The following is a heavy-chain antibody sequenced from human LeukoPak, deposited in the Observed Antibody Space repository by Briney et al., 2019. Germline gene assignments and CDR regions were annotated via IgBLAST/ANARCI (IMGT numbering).Heavy chain of an antibody. CDR3: ARDEGS. V-gene: IGHV3-21*01. Sequence: PGGSLRLSCADPGDTFISFTMNPGCQAPGKGLEWVSSISSSSSYIYYADSVKGRFTISRDKAKNSLYLQMNSLRAEHTAVYYCARDEGSWGQGTLVTVSS. CDR1: GDTFISFT. CDR2: ISSSSSYI. J-gene: IGHJ5*02.